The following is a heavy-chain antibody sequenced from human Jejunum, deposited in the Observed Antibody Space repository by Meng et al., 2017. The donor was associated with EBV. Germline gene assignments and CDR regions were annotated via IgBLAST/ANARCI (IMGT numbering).Heavy chain of an antibody. CDR1: GGSIGRSTYY. J-gene: IGHJ4*02. CDR3: ATYNTMYSSTAKFDY. CDR2: IYNGGSS. D-gene: IGHD2-2*01. V-gene: IGHV4-39*01. Sequence: QLQVQGWGPGPVKPSDTLSLACTVSGGSIGRSTYYWGWIRQPPGKGLEWIGSIYNGGSSYYNPSLKSRVTISVDASKNQFSLKLTSVTAADTAMYYCATYNTMYSSTAKFDYWGQGTLVTVSS.